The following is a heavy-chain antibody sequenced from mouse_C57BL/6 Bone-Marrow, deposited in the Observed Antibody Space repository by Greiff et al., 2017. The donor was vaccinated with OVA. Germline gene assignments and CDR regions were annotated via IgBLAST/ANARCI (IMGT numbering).Heavy chain of an antibody. CDR1: GFNIKDDY. D-gene: IGHD1-3*01. Sequence: VQLQQSGAELVRPGASVKLSCTASGFNIKDDYMHWVKQRPEQGLEWIGWIDPENGDTEYASKFQGKATITADTSSNTAYLQLSSRTSEDTAVYYCRGLTLDYWGQGTTLTVSS. CDR2: IDPENGDT. J-gene: IGHJ2*01. V-gene: IGHV14-4*01. CDR3: RGLTLDY.